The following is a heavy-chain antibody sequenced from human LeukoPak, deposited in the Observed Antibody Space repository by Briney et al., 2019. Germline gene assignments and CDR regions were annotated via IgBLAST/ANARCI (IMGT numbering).Heavy chain of an antibody. J-gene: IGHJ4*02. CDR3: AKDIESSSSWPGVDS. V-gene: IGHV3-9*01. CDR1: GVSFDNYA. D-gene: IGHD6-13*01. CDR2: ISWNSAKI. Sequence: GGSLRLSCAASGVSFDNYAMDWGRQAPGKGLEWGSGISWNSAKIGYADSVKGRFTISRDNAKNSLYVQMKSLRAEDTAFYYCAKDIESSSSWPGVDSWGQGTLVTVSS.